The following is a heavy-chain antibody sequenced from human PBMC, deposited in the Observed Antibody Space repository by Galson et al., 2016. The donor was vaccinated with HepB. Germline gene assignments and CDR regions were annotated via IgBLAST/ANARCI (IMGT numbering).Heavy chain of an antibody. V-gene: IGHV4-39*01. D-gene: IGHD1-20*01. J-gene: IGHJ4*02. CDR3: ARAGLLTEASFDY. CDR2: VYRGKT. CDR1: DGSIRSSSFS. Sequence: SETLSLTCTVSDGSIRSSSFSWGWIRQPPGKGLEWIGTVYRGKTYYNPSLEGRVTISADMPTDLLSLKLTSLTAADTAVYYCARAGLLTEASFDYWGQGALVAVSS.